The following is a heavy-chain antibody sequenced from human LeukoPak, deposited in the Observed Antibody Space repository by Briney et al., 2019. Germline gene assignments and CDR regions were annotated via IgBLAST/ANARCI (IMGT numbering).Heavy chain of an antibody. CDR3: AKYGSGSPNWFDP. J-gene: IGHJ5*02. V-gene: IGHV3-21*01. CDR1: GFTFSTHS. CDR2: ISSSSSYI. Sequence: GGSLRLSCAASGFTFSTHSMNWVRQAPGKGLEWVSSISSSSSYIYYVDSVKGRFTISRDNARNSLYLQMDSLRAEDTAVYYCAKYGSGSPNWFDPWGQGTLVTVSS. D-gene: IGHD3-10*01.